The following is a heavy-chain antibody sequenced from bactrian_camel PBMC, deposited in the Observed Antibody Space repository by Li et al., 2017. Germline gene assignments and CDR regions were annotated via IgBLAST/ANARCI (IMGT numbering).Heavy chain of an antibody. D-gene: IGHD5*01. CDR1: GYTYSSYC. J-gene: IGHJ4*01. CDR3: AQNGGNWGGEYNS. Sequence: HVQLVESGGGSVQAGGSLRLSCAASGYTYSSYCMGWVRQAPGKGLEWVSAINSGGATNYGDSVKGRFTISRDNTKNMLYLQMNSLKSEDTALYYCAQNGGNWGGEYNSWGQGTQVTVS. V-gene: IGHV3S1*01. CDR2: INSGGAT.